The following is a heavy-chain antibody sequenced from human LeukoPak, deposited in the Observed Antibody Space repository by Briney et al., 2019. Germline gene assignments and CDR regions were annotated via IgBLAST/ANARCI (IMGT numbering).Heavy chain of an antibody. CDR2: ISGSGGSP. J-gene: IGHJ4*02. Sequence: GGSLRLSCAASKFIFSSYVMNGVRQAPGKGLEWVSSISGSGGSPYYADPVKGRFPISRDNFKNTLYLQMNSLRAEDTAVYYCAKERSSGWFDSGQGTLVTVSS. D-gene: IGHD6-19*01. V-gene: IGHV3-23*01. CDR3: AKERSSGWFD. CDR1: KFIFSSYV.